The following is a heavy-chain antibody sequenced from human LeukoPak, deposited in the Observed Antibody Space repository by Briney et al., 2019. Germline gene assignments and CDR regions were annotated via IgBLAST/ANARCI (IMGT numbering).Heavy chain of an antibody. J-gene: IGHJ4*02. D-gene: IGHD4-23*01. V-gene: IGHV3-23*01. CDR1: SFSFSTIP. CDR3: AKERVVGETGTVGFDF. CDR2: ISGSGANT. Sequence: GGSLRPFCLAPSFSFSTIPVRCVRQNPAQGLEWVTVISGSGANTYYSDSVKGRFTVSRDNSRNTLYVQMNSLRADDTAVYYCAKERVVGETGTVGFDFWGQGALVTVSS.